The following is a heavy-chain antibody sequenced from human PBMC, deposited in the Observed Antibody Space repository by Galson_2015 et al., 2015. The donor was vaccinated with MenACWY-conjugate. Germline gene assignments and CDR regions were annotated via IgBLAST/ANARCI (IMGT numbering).Heavy chain of an antibody. D-gene: IGHD2-15*01. CDR3: AADRVVEGDYYYMDV. V-gene: IGHV1-58*01. CDR2: IVVGNGNT. J-gene: IGHJ6*03. CDR1: GFTFTTSA. Sequence: SVKVSCKASGFTFTTSAVQWVRQARGQRLECIGWIVVGNGNTNYAQKFQERVTITSDMSTSTAYMELGSLRSEDTAVYYCAADRVVEGDYYYMDVSGEGTTVTVSS.